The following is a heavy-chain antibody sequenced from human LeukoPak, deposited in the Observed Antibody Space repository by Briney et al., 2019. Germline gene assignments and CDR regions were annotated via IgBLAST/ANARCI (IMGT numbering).Heavy chain of an antibody. Sequence: ASVKVSCKASGYTFASYGVTWVRHAPGQGLEWMGWISVYNGNTNYARKFQGRVTITTDTSTSTAYMELRSLRSDDTAVYYCARQVDSTMALPDYWGQGTLVTVSS. CDR2: ISVYNGNT. CDR1: GYTFASYG. CDR3: ARQVDSTMALPDY. V-gene: IGHV1-18*01. J-gene: IGHJ4*02. D-gene: IGHD3-10*01.